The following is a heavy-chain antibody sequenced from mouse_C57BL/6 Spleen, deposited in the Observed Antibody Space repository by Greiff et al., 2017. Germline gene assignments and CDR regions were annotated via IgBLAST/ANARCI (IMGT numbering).Heavy chain of an antibody. CDR2: IYPGDGDT. CDR1: GYAFSSSW. J-gene: IGHJ2*01. D-gene: IGHD3-1*01. V-gene: IGHV1-82*01. CDR3: SSSGPAYCDY. Sequence: QVQLQQSGPELVKPGASVKISCKASGYAFSSSWMNWVKQRPGKGLEWIGRIYPGDGDTNYNGKFKGKATLTADKSSITAYMQLSSLTSEDSAVYVCSSSGPAYCDYWGQGTTLTVSS.